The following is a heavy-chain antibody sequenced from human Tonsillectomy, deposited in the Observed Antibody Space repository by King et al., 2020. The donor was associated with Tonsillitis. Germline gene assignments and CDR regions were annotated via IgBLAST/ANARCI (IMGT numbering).Heavy chain of an antibody. D-gene: IGHD2-15*01. CDR2: INHSGST. CDR3: ARPSGYCSGGSCGNAFDI. V-gene: IGHV4-34*01. Sequence: VQLQQWGAGLLKPSETLSLTCAVSGGSFSGYYWSWIRQPPGKGLEWIGEINHSGSTNYNPSLKSRVTISVDTSKNQFSLKLSSVTAADTAVYYCARPSGYCSGGSCGNAFDIWGQGTMVTVSS. J-gene: IGHJ3*02. CDR1: GGSFSGYY.